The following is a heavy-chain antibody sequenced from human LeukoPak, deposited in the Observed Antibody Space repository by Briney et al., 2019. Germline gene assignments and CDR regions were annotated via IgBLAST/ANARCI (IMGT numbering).Heavy chain of an antibody. CDR3: ARDERTSILWC. V-gene: IGHV1-46*01. D-gene: IGHD2-21*01. CDR1: GYTFINYY. CDR2: INPSGGST. Sequence: ASVKVSCKASGYTFINYYMHRVRQAPGQGLEWMGIINPSGGSTSYAQKFQGRVTMTRDTSTSTVYMELSSLRSEDTAVYCWARDERTSILWCWGQGTLVTVSS. J-gene: IGHJ1*01.